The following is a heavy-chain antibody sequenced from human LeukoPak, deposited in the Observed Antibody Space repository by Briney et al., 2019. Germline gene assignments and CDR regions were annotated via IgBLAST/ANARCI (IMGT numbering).Heavy chain of an antibody. D-gene: IGHD4-11*01. V-gene: IGHV1-2*02. J-gene: IGHJ4*02. CDR1: GYTFIHNY. Sequence: ASVKVSCKTSGYTFIHNYIHWLRQAPGQGLEWMGWINPDSGGSKYAQKFQGRVTMTRDTSISTVYMDLSRLRSDDTAVYYCARIYRAPDYWGQGTLVTVSS. CDR3: ARIYRAPDY. CDR2: INPDSGGS.